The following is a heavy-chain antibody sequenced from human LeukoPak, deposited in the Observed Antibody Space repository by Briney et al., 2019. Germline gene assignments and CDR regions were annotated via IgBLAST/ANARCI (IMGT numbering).Heavy chain of an antibody. J-gene: IGHJ6*02. CDR3: ARERYYGMDV. CDR1: EFTFSAYW. Sequence: GGSLRLSCAASEFTFSAYWMHWVRQAPGKGLVWVSRIRGDGSMTNYADSVKGRFTISRDNAKNTLYLQMNSLRAEDTAVYYCARERYYGMDVWGQGTTVTVSS. V-gene: IGHV3-74*01. CDR2: IRGDGSMT.